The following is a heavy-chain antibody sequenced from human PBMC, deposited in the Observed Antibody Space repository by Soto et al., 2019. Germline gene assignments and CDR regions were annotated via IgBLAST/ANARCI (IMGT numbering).Heavy chain of an antibody. CDR3: ARERHQLGSYAPS. CDR2: IYYSGST. V-gene: IGHV4-30-4*01. J-gene: IGHJ5*02. D-gene: IGHD3-16*01. CDR1: GGSISSGDYY. Sequence: SETLSLTCTVSGGSISSGDYYWSWIRQPPGKGLEWIGYIYYSGSTYYNPSLKSRVTISVDTSKNQFSLKLSSVTAADTAVYYCARERHQLGSYAPSWGQGTLVTVS.